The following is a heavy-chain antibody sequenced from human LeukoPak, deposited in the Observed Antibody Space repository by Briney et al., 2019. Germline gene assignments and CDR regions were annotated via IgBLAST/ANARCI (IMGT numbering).Heavy chain of an antibody. Sequence: GGSLRLSCAASGFNFIDYSMNWVRQAPGKGLEWISYIGISSGNTKYVDSVKGRFTISRDKARNSLYLQMNSLRVEDTAVYYCARDHRYAFDNWGHGTLVTVSS. V-gene: IGHV3-48*01. D-gene: IGHD5-12*01. CDR3: ARDHRYAFDN. CDR1: GFNFIDYS. J-gene: IGHJ4*01. CDR2: IGISSGNT.